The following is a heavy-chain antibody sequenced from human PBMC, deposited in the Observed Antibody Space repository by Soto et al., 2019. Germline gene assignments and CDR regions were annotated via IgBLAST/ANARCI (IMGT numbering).Heavy chain of an antibody. V-gene: IGHV4-59*08. CDR1: GGSISSYY. CDR2: IYYSGST. D-gene: IGHD2-2*01. J-gene: IGHJ6*03. CDR3: ARHLKVKGCSSTSCYDPYYYYYMDV. Sequence: SETLSLTCTVSGGSISSYYWSWIRQPPGKGLEWIGYIYYSGSTNYNPSLKSRVTISVDTSKNQFSLKLSSVTAADTAVYYWARHLKVKGCSSTSCYDPYYYYYMDVWGKGTTVTVSS.